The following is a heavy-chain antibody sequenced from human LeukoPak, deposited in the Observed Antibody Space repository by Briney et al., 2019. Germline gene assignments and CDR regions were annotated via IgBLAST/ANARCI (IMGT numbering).Heavy chain of an antibody. CDR3: ARDDGYSSGWYNY. CDR2: INPNSGGT. V-gene: IGHV1-2*06. D-gene: IGHD6-19*01. J-gene: IGHJ4*02. CDR1: GYTFTGYY. Sequence: ASVKVSCKASGYTFTGYYMHWVRQAPGHGLEWMGRINPNSGGTNYAQKFQGRVTMTRDTSISTAYMELSRLRSDDTAVYYCARDDGYSSGWYNYWGQGTLVTISS.